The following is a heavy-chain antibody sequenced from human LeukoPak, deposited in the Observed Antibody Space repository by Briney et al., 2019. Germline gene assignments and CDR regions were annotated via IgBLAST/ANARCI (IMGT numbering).Heavy chain of an antibody. CDR2: INSDGGST. V-gene: IGHV3-74*01. Sequence: PGGSLRLSCAASGFTFSSFWMYWVRQAPEKGLVWVSRINSDGGSTTYADSVKGRFTISRDNAKNTVYLQMNSLRAEDTAVYYCARRRERGASDAFAFWGQGTMVTVSS. J-gene: IGHJ3*01. D-gene: IGHD3-16*01. CDR1: GFTFSSFW. CDR3: ARRRERGASDAFAF.